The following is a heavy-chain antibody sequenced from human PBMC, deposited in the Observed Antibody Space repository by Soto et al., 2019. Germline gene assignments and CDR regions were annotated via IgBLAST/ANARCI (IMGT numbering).Heavy chain of an antibody. V-gene: IGHV3-33*01. J-gene: IGHJ4*02. D-gene: IGHD6-6*01. Sequence: QVQLVESGGGVVQPGRSLRLSCVASGFTFSSYGLHWVRQAPGKGLEWVADIWYDGSNKYYADSVKGRFTISRDNSKITLYLQMNSLRAEDTAVYYCARDWGAARRDPYCDYWGQGTLVTVSS. CDR3: ARDWGAARRDPYCDY. CDR1: GFTFSSYG. CDR2: IWYDGSNK.